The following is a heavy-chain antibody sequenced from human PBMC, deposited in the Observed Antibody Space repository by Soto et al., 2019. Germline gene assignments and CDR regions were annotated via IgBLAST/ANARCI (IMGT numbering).Heavy chain of an antibody. CDR3: ARANYSYGHNNWFDP. Sequence: SETLSLTCTVSGGSISSGGYYWSWIRQHPGKGLERIGYVYYSGSTYYNPSLKSRVTISVDTSKNQFSLKLSSVTAADTAVYYCARANYSYGHNNWFDPWGQRTLVTVSS. CDR1: GGSISSGGYY. J-gene: IGHJ5*02. D-gene: IGHD5-18*01. V-gene: IGHV4-31*03. CDR2: VYYSGST.